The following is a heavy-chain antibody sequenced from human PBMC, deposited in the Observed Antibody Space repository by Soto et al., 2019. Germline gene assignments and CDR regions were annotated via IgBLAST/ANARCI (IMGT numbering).Heavy chain of an antibody. CDR2: ISGSGGST. CDR1: GFTFSSYA. V-gene: IGHV3-23*01. CDR3: AKAIAYDFWSGYLNRDAFDI. J-gene: IGHJ3*02. D-gene: IGHD3-3*01. Sequence: GGSLRLSCAASGFTFSSYAMSWVRQAPGKGLEWVSAISGSGGSTYYADSVKGRFTISRDNSKNTLYLQMNSLRAEDTAVYYCAKAIAYDFWSGYLNRDAFDIWGQGTMVTVSS.